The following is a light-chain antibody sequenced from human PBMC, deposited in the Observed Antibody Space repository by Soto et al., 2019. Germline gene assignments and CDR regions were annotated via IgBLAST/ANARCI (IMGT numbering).Light chain of an antibody. J-gene: IGLJ1*01. V-gene: IGLV2-8*01. CDR2: EVT. CDR3: ASYAGGKNFYV. CDR1: SSDVGGYDY. Sequence: QSALTQPPSASGSPGQTVTISCTGTSSDVGGYDYVSWYQQHPGEAPKLIIYEVTKRPSGVPDRFSGSKSGNTASLTVSGLQAEDDADYHCASYAGGKNFYVFGTGTKVTVL.